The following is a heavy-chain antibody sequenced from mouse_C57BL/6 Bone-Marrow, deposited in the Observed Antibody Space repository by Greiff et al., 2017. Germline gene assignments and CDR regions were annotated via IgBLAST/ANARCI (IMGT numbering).Heavy chain of an antibody. D-gene: IGHD4-1*01. J-gene: IGHJ3*01. Sequence: EVNLVESGGGLVKPGGSLKLSCAASGFTFSSYAMSWVRQTPEKRLEWVATISDGGSYTYYPDNVKGRFTISRDNAKNNLYLQMSHLKSEDTAMYYCARGGTGTSAYWGQGTLVTVSA. CDR2: ISDGGSYT. CDR1: GFTFSSYA. CDR3: ARGGTGTSAY. V-gene: IGHV5-4*03.